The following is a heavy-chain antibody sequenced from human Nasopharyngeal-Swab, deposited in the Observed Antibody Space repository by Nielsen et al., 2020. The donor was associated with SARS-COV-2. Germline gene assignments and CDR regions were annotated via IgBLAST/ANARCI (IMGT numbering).Heavy chain of an antibody. J-gene: IGHJ6*02. CDR3: ARDGLDYDFWSAYFMDV. D-gene: IGHD3-3*01. Sequence: GGSLRLSCAASGFTFNNYNFNWVRQAPGKGLEWVSSISSSSSYIYYADSVKGRFTISTDNAKNSLYLQMNSPRAEATAVYYCARDGLDYDFWSAYFMDVWGQGTTVTVSS. CDR1: GFTFNNYN. CDR2: ISSSSSYI. V-gene: IGHV3-21*01.